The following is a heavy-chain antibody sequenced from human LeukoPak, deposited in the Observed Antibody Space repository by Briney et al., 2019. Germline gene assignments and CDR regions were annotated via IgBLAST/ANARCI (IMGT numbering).Heavy chain of an antibody. V-gene: IGHV3-30*18. CDR2: ISYDGSNK. Sequence: GGSLRLSCAASGFTFSSYGMHWVRQAPGKGLEWVAVISYDGSNKYYADSVKGRFTISRDNSKNTLYLQMNSLRAEDTAVYYCAKVDSGSYPFDYWGQGTLVTVSS. D-gene: IGHD1-26*01. J-gene: IGHJ4*02. CDR3: AKVDSGSYPFDY. CDR1: GFTFSSYG.